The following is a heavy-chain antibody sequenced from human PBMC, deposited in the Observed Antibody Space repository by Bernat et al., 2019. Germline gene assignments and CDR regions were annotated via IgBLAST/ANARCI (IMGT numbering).Heavy chain of an antibody. V-gene: IGHV3-21*05. D-gene: IGHD4-4*01. CDR1: GFTFSSYS. CDR2: ISSSSSYI. CDR3: ARTKEYSNCESHYYYYMDV. J-gene: IGHJ6*03. Sequence: EVQLVESGGGLVKPGGSLRLSCAASGFTFSSYSMNWVRQAPGKGLEWVSYISSSSSYIYYADSVKGRFTISRDNAKNSLYLQMNSLRAEDTAVYYFARTKEYSNCESHYYYYMDVWGKGTTVTVSS.